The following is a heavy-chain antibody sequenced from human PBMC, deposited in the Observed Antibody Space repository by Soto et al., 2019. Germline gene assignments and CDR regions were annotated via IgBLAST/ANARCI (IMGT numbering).Heavy chain of an antibody. D-gene: IGHD3-22*01. CDR3: ARVTSTYYYDSSGYYFDY. J-gene: IGHJ4*02. V-gene: IGHV4-31*03. CDR2: IYYSGST. Sequence: KASETLSLTCTVSGGSISSGGYYWSWIRQHPGKGLEWIGYIYYSGSTYYNPSLKSRVTISVDTSKNQFSLKLSSVTAADTAVYYCARVTSTYYYDSSGYYFDYCCQGTLVTVSS. CDR1: GGSISSGGYY.